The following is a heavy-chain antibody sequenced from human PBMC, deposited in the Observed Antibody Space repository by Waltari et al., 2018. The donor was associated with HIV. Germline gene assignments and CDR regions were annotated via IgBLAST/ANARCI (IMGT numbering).Heavy chain of an antibody. CDR1: GFTSSSNY. V-gene: IGHV3-53*01. D-gene: IGHD1-26*01. Sequence: EVQLVAPGGGLIEPGGSLRVSCAASGFTSSSNYMSWVRQAPGKGLEWVSVIYSGGSRYYADSVKGRFIISRDNSKNTVSLHMNSLRAEDTAVYYCARDPRSSGYYGMDVWDQGIKVTVSS. CDR3: ARDPRSSGYYGMDV. J-gene: IGHJ6*02. CDR2: IYSGGSR.